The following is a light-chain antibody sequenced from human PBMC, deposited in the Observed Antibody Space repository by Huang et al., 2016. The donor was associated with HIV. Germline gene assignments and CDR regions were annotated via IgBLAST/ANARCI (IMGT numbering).Light chain of an antibody. Sequence: EIVMTQSPATLSVSPGERATLSCRASQSVRSNLAWYQQKPGQAPRLLIYGAYTRATGIPARFSGSGSGTEFTLTISSLQSEDFAVYYCQQYNNWPPSYTFGQGTKLEIK. CDR2: GAY. V-gene: IGKV3-15*01. CDR3: QQYNNWPPSYT. J-gene: IGKJ2*01. CDR1: QSVRSN.